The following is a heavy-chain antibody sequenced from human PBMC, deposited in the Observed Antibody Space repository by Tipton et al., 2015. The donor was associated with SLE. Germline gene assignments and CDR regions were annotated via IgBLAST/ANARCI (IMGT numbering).Heavy chain of an antibody. CDR3: AREDGDKNYFDY. V-gene: IGHV4-31*03. J-gene: IGHJ4*02. CDR2: IYYSGST. D-gene: IGHD4-17*01. CDR1: GGSISSGGYY. Sequence: LRLSCTVSGGSISSGGYYWSWIRQHPGKGLEWIGYIYYSGSTYYNPSLKSRVTISVDTSKNQFSLKLSSVTAADTAVYYCAREDGDKNYFDYWGRGTLVTASS.